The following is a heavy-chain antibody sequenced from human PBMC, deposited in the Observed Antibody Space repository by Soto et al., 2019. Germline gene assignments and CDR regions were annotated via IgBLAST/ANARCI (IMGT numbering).Heavy chain of an antibody. V-gene: IGHV4-61*10. CDR1: GGSVHGGSYF. Sequence: TLSLTFTVSGGSVHGGSYFWSLIRQHTGKPLEWISMILSNGNFKYHPSLDSRFSMSLDAARHQCSLKITSVTDACSAICYCAREFYDSSGYYYPSPLGYWGQGTQVTVSS. CDR3: AREFYDSSGYYYPSPLGY. CDR2: ILSNGNF. J-gene: IGHJ4*02. D-gene: IGHD3-22*01.